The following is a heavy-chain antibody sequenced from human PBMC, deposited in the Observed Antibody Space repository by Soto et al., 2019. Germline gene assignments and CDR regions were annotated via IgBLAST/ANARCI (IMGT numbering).Heavy chain of an antibody. V-gene: IGHV4-59*08. CDR3: ARLPSAYGSGENWFDP. D-gene: IGHD3-10*01. Sequence: PSETLSLTCTVSGGSISSYYWSWIRQPPGKGLEWIGHIYYSGSTNYNPSLKSRVTISVDTSKNQFSLKLSSVTAADTAVYYCARLPSAYGSGENWFDPWGQGTLVTVSS. CDR1: GGSISSYY. CDR2: IYYSGST. J-gene: IGHJ5*02.